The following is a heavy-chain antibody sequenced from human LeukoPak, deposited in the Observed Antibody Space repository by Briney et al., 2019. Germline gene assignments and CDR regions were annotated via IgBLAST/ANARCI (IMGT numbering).Heavy chain of an antibody. J-gene: IGHJ5*02. CDR1: GFTFSSYS. V-gene: IGHV3-21*01. D-gene: IGHD2-2*02. CDR3: ARGLGYCGSTSCYIWFDP. CDR2: ISSSSSYI. Sequence: PGGSLRLSCAASGFTFSSYSMNWVRQAPGKGLECVSSISSSSSYIYYADSVKGRFTISRDNAKNSLYLQMNSLRAEDTAVYYCARGLGYCGSTSCYIWFDPWGQGTLVTVSS.